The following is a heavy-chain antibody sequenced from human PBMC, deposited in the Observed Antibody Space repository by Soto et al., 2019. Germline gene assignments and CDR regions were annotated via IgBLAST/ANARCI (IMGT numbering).Heavy chain of an antibody. CDR1: GSRFAESV. CDR3: ASFVTGSTAPHLLA. V-gene: IGHV1-69*10. D-gene: IGHD1-7*01. CDR2: IIPFLGTA. Sequence: SAGKVLCEARGSRFAESVINWGRPAPGQGLEWMGEIIPFLGTANYAQKFQGRVTITADKSTSTAYMELSSLRSEDTAVYYCASFVTGSTAPHLLAWGPKPPVTV. J-gene: IGHJ5*02.